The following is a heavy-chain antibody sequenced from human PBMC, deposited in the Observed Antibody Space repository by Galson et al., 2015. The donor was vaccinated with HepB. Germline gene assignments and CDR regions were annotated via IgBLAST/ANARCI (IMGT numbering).Heavy chain of an antibody. CDR3: ARPLYDFWSGYYLRAFDI. Sequence: WVRQAPGKGLEWVSNISGSGGTTYYADSVKGRFTISRDNSRNTLYLQMNSLIAEDTAVYYCARPLYDFWSGYYLRAFDIWGQGTMVTVSS. CDR2: ISGSGGTT. D-gene: IGHD3-3*01. V-gene: IGHV3-23*01. J-gene: IGHJ3*02.